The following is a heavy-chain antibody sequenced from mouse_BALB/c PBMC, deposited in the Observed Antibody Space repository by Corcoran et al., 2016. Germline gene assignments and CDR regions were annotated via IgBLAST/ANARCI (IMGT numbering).Heavy chain of an antibody. CDR1: GYTFTYFG. Sequence: QILWVQFGPQLKKPGETFKISCRASGYTFTYFGMNWVKQAPGKGFKRKGWINTYTGEPTYADDFKGRFAFSLETAARTAYLQINNLKNEDMATYFCAREPYAMDYWGQGASVTVSS. CDR3: AREPYAMDY. J-gene: IGHJ4*01. V-gene: IGHV9-1*02. CDR2: INTYTGEP.